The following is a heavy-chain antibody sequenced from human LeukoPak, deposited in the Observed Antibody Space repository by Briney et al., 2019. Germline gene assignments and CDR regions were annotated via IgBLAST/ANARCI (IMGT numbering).Heavy chain of an antibody. CDR3: ATSIPTAAGPAGGPYFDY. V-gene: IGHV3-72*01. CDR2: IRNKAQNSIT. CDR1: GFTFSDHF. D-gene: IGHD6-13*01. Sequence: GGSLRLSCAASGFTFSDHFMDWVRQAPGKGLEWVARIRNKAQNSITEYAASVKGRFTISRDDSRNFLSLQMNNLRAEDTAVYYCATSIPTAAGPAGGPYFDYWGQGTLVTVSS. J-gene: IGHJ4*02.